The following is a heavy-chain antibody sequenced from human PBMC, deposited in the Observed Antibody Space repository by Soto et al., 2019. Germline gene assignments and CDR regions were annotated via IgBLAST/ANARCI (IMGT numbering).Heavy chain of an antibody. V-gene: IGHV4-59*08. J-gene: IGHJ4*02. CDR2: IYYGGNT. D-gene: IGHD2-15*01. CDR3: ARVPYYGSGGDGPYYFDY. Sequence: SETLSLTCTVSGGSIISGHLSWIRQPPGKGLEWIGNIYYGGNTYYNPSLQSRVTISVDASKNQFSLELQSVTAADSAVYYCARVPYYGSGGDGPYYFDYWGQGTLVTVSS. CDR1: GGSIISGH.